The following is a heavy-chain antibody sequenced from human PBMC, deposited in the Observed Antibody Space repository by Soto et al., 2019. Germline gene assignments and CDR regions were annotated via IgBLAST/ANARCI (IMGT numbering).Heavy chain of an antibody. CDR1: GGSISSGCYY. Sequence: PSETLSLTCTVSGGSISSGCYYWSWIRQHPGKGLEWIGYIYYSGSTYYNPSLKSRVTIAVDTSKNQFSLKLSSVTAADTAVYYCARSLVDIVATINTYYPYYFDYWGQGTLVTVSS. CDR3: ARSLVDIVATINTYYPYYFDY. CDR2: IYYSGST. J-gene: IGHJ4*02. V-gene: IGHV4-31*03. D-gene: IGHD5-12*01.